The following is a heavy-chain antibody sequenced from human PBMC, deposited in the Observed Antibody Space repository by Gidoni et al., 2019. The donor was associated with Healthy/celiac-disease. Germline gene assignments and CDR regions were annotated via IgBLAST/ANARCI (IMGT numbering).Heavy chain of an antibody. D-gene: IGHD3-22*01. CDR2: ISSNGGST. CDR3: ARDEPYYGAFDI. V-gene: IGHV3-64*01. J-gene: IGHJ3*02. Sequence: EVQLVESGGGMAQPGGSLRFSCAASGVTFSSYAMHWVRQAPGKGLEYVSAISSNGGSTYYANSLKGRFTISRDNSKNTLYLQMSSLRAEDMAVYYCARDEPYYGAFDIWGQGTMVTVSS. CDR1: GVTFSSYA.